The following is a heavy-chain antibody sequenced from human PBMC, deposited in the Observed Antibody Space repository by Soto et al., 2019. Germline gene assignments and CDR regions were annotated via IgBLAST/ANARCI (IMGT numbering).Heavy chain of an antibody. CDR2: ISAYNGNT. CDR3: AREDDILTGYSTVGGYYMDV. V-gene: IGHV1-18*01. CDR1: GYTFTSYG. J-gene: IGHJ6*03. Sequence: ASVKVSCKASGYTFTSYGISWVRQAPGQGLEWMGWISAYNGNTNYAQKLQGRVTMTTDTSTSTAYMELRSLRSDDTAVYYCAREDDILTGYSTVGGYYMDVWGKGTTVTVSS. D-gene: IGHD3-9*01.